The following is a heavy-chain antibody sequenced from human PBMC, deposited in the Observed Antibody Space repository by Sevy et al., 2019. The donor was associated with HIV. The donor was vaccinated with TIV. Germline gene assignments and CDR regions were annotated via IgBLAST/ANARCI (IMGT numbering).Heavy chain of an antibody. Sequence: GSLRLSCAASGFTFSSYAMSWVRQAPGKGLEWVSAIRGSGGSTYYADSVKGRFTISRDNSKNTLYLQMNSLRAEDTAVYYCAKDLEITMIVVVIAPWDVWGQGTTVTVSS. CDR1: GFTFSSYA. D-gene: IGHD3-22*01. CDR3: AKDLEITMIVVVIAPWDV. J-gene: IGHJ6*02. CDR2: IRGSGGST. V-gene: IGHV3-23*01.